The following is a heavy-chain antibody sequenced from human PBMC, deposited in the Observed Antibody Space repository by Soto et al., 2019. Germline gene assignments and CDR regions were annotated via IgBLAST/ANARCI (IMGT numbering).Heavy chain of an antibody. V-gene: IGHV4-59*08. CDR3: ARHITYYDILTGSSPCGAFDI. CDR2: IYYSGST. J-gene: IGHJ3*02. D-gene: IGHD3-9*01. CDR1: GGSISSYY. Sequence: SETLSLTCTVSGGSISSYYWSWIRQPPGKGLEWIGYIYYSGSTNYNPSLKSRVTISVDTSKNQFSLKLSSVPAADTAVYYCARHITYYDILTGSSPCGAFDIWGKGTMVTVS.